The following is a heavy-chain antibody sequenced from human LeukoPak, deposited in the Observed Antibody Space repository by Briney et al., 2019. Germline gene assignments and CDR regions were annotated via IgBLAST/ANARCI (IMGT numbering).Heavy chain of an antibody. Sequence: SETLSLTCAVYGGSFSGYYWSWLRQPPGKGLEWIGEINHSGSTNYNPSLKSRVTISVDTSKNQFSLKLSSVTAADTAVYYCARGQYCSGGSCYSDWFDPWGQGTLVTVSS. CDR1: GGSFSGYY. D-gene: IGHD2-15*01. CDR3: ARGQYCSGGSCYSDWFDP. CDR2: INHSGST. J-gene: IGHJ5*02. V-gene: IGHV4-34*01.